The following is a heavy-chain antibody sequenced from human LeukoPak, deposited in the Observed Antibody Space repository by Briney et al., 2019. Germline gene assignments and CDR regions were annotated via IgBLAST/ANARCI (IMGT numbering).Heavy chain of an antibody. CDR3: ARHSSGWYWFDY. CDR2: IYYSGST. CDR1: GGSISSSSYY. J-gene: IGHJ4*02. D-gene: IGHD6-19*01. Sequence: SETLSLTCTVSGGSISSSSYYWGWIRQPPGKGLEWIGSIYYSGSTYYNPSLKSRATISVDTSKNQFSLKLYSVTAADTAVYYCARHSSGWYWFDYWGQGTLVTVSS. V-gene: IGHV4-39*01.